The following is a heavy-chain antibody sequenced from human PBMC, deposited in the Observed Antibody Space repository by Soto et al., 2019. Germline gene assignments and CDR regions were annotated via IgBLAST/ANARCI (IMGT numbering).Heavy chain of an antibody. V-gene: IGHV4-61*01. Sequence: SETLSLTCTVSGGSVSSGSYYWSWIRQPPGKGLEWIGYIYYSGSTNYNPSLKSRVTISVDTSKNQFSLKLSSVTAADTAVYYCARGYYYDSSGSSLFDPWGQGTLVTVSS. J-gene: IGHJ5*02. D-gene: IGHD3-22*01. CDR2: IYYSGST. CDR3: ARGYYYDSSGSSLFDP. CDR1: GGSVSSGSYY.